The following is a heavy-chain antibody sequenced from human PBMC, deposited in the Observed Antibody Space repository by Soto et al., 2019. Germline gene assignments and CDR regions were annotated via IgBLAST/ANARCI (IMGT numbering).Heavy chain of an antibody. CDR3: ARNLAAGDV. CDR2: INPSGGST. CDR1: GYTF. Sequence: QVQLVQSGAEVKKPGASVKVSCKASGYTFVHWVRQAPGQGLEWMGIINPSGGSTNYAQKFQGRVTLTRDMSTSTVYMEVSSLKSEDTAIYYCARNLAAGDVWGQGTLVTVSS. V-gene: IGHV1-46*01. D-gene: IGHD6-13*01. J-gene: IGHJ4*02.